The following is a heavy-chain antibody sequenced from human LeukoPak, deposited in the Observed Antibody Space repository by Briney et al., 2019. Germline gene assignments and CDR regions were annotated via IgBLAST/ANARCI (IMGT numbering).Heavy chain of an antibody. CDR2: IYYSGST. CDR3: ARGATIFRYYYYYYMDV. J-gene: IGHJ6*03. D-gene: IGHD3-9*01. V-gene: IGHV4-39*07. Sequence: SKTLSLTCTVSGGSISSSSYYWGWIRQPPGKGLEWIGSIYYSGSTYYNPSLKSRVTISVDTSKNQFSLKLSSVTAADTAVYYCARGATIFRYYYYYYMDVWGKGTTVTVSS. CDR1: GGSISSSSYY.